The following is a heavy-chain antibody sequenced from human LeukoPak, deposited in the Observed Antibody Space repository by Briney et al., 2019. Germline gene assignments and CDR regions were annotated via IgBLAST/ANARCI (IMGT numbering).Heavy chain of an antibody. V-gene: IGHV3-23*01. D-gene: IGHD1-26*01. Sequence: TGGSLRLSCAASGFTFSSYAMSWVRQAPGKGLEWVSAISGSSGYTYYADSVKGRFTISRDNSKNTLYLQMNNLRAEDTAVYYCARLCIVGTKSAFDIWGQGTMVTVSS. CDR3: ARLCIVGTKSAFDI. CDR2: ISGSSGYT. CDR1: GFTFSSYA. J-gene: IGHJ3*02.